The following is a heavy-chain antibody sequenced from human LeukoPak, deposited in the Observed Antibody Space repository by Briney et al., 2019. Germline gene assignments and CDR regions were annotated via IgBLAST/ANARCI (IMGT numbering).Heavy chain of an antibody. CDR3: ARDHNAGYYDILTGYSGWFDP. Sequence: SETLSLTCTVFGGSISSYYWSWIRQPPGKGLEWIGYIYYSGSTNYNPSLKSRVTISVDTSKNQFSLKLSSVTAADTAVYYCARDHNAGYYDILTGYSGWFDPWGQGTLVTVSS. CDR2: IYYSGST. D-gene: IGHD3-9*01. CDR1: GGSISSYY. J-gene: IGHJ5*02. V-gene: IGHV4-59*01.